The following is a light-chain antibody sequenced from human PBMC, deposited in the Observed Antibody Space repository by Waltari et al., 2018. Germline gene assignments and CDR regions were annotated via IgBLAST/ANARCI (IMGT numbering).Light chain of an antibody. CDR3: QQYVNYWT. CDR2: ETS. J-gene: IGKJ1*01. CDR1: QSVNRW. Sequence: DIQMTKSPSTLSASVGDRVTITCRASQSVNRWLAWYQQKPGKAPELLIYETSNLESGVPSRFSGSGSGKEFTLTISSLQPDDFGTYYCQQYVNYWTFGQGTKVEIK. V-gene: IGKV1-5*03.